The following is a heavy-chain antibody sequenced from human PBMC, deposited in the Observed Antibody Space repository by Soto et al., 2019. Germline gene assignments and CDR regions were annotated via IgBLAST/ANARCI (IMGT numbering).Heavy chain of an antibody. CDR2: ISYDGSNK. J-gene: IGHJ4*02. CDR1: GFTFSSYA. V-gene: IGHV3-30-3*01. D-gene: IGHD1-7*01. Sequence: GGSLRLSCAASGFTFSSYAMHWVRQAPGKGLERVAVISYDGSNKYYADSVKGRFTISRDNSKNTLYLQMNSLRAEDTAVYYCARLRAPYAGTKEGYDYWGQGTLVTVSS. CDR3: ARLRAPYAGTKEGYDY.